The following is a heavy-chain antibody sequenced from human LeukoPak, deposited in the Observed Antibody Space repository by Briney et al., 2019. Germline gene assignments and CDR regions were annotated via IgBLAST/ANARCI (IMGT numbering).Heavy chain of an antibody. V-gene: IGHV3-33*01. J-gene: IGHJ4*02. CDR1: GFTFSSYG. Sequence: GGSLRLSCAASGFTFSSYGMHRVRQAPGKGLEWVAVIWYVGSNKYYADSVKGRFTISRDNSKNTLYPQMNSLRAEDTAVYYCARDGSLGSYYGPDYWGQGTLVTVSS. CDR3: ARDGSLGSYYGPDY. D-gene: IGHD1-26*01. CDR2: IWYVGSNK.